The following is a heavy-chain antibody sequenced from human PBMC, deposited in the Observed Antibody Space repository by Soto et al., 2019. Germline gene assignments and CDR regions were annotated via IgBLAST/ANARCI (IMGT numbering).Heavy chain of an antibody. Sequence: PSETLSLTCTVSGGSISSYYWSWIRQPPGKGLELIGYIYYSGSTNYNPPLKSRVTISVDTSKNQFSLKLSSVTAADTAVYYCARVRDIVATEFDYWGQGTLVTVSS. CDR2: IYYSGST. J-gene: IGHJ4*02. CDR1: GGSISSYY. V-gene: IGHV4-59*01. D-gene: IGHD5-12*01. CDR3: ARVRDIVATEFDY.